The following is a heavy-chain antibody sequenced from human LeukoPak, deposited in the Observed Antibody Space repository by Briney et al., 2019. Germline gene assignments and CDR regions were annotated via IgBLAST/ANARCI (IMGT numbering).Heavy chain of an antibody. CDR2: LYNDAFGSTT. CDR1: GFTVSTNF. CDR3: ARELGGGGLHYFDY. V-gene: IGHV3-53*01. J-gene: IGHJ4*02. Sequence: GGSLRLSCAGSGFTVSTNFMSWVPQAPGKGLEWVSTLYNDAFGSTTYYADSVTGRFTISRDNSQNTLFLQMSSLTAEDTAMYYCARELGGGGLHYFDYWGRGTLVTVSS. D-gene: IGHD3-16*01.